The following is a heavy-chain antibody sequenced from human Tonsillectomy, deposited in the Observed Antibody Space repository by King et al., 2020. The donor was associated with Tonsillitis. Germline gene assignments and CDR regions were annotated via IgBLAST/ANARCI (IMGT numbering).Heavy chain of an antibody. D-gene: IGHD3-22*01. Sequence: QVQLVESGGDLVKPGGSLRLSCAASGFTFSDYYMNWIRQAPGKGLEWVSYISSSGSTIYYADSVKGRFTISRDNAKNSLYLQMNSLRAEDTAVYSCARAVPDYYDSSGYYYGAFDIWGQGTMVTVSS. CDR2: ISSSGSTI. CDR3: ARAVPDYYDSSGYYYGAFDI. CDR1: GFTFSDYY. V-gene: IGHV3-11*01. J-gene: IGHJ3*02.